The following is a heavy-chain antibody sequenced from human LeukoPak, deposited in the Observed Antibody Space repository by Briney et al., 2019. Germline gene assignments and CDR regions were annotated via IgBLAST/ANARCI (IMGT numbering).Heavy chain of an antibody. CDR2: IRYDGSNK. J-gene: IGHJ4*02. V-gene: IGHV3-30*02. Sequence: PGGSLKLSCAASGFTFSNSGMHWVRQAPGKGLEWVAFIRYDGSNKYYVDSVKGRFTISRDNSKNTLYLQMNSLGAEDTAVYYCAKGSNYGYGYYFDYWGQGTLVTVSS. CDR1: GFTFSNSG. CDR3: AKGSNYGYGYYFDY. D-gene: IGHD3-10*01.